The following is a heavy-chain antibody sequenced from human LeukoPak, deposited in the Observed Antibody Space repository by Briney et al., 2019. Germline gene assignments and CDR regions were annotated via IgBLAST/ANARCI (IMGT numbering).Heavy chain of an antibody. CDR2: INPNSGGT. V-gene: IGHV1-2*02. CDR3: ARDREMRQWLTRGYYYMDV. D-gene: IGHD6-19*01. CDR1: GYTFTGYY. Sequence: ASVKVSCKASGYTFTGYYMHWVRQAPGQGLEGMGGINPNSGGTNYAQKFQGRVNMSSDTSINKAYMELSRLRTGDTAVYYCARDREMRQWLTRGYYYMDVWGKGTTVTVSS. J-gene: IGHJ6*03.